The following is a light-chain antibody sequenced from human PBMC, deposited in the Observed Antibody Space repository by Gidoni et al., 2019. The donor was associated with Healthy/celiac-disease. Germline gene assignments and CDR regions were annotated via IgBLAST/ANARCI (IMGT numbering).Light chain of an antibody. CDR2: KVS. Sequence: DVVMTQSPLSLPVTRGQPASISCRSTQSLVYSDGNTSLNWFQQRPGRSPRRLIYKVSNRDSGVPDRFSGSGSGTDFTLKVSRVEAEDVAVNYYMQGTHWPGTFGQGTKVEIK. J-gene: IGKJ1*01. CDR1: QSLVYSDGNTS. CDR3: MQGTHWPGT. V-gene: IGKV2-30*01.